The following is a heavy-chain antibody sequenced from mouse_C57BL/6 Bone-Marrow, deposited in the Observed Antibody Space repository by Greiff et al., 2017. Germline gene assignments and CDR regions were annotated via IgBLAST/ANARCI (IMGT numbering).Heavy chain of an antibody. CDR1: GYTFTSYW. V-gene: IGHV1-5*01. Sequence: VQLQQSGTVLARPGASVKMSCKTSGYTFTSYWMHWVKQSPGQGLEWIGAIYPGHSDTSYNQTFKGHATLTAVQSANPFYMELSSLTNEDSAVYYCTREGYYEYFDVWGTGTTVTVSS. D-gene: IGHD2-3*01. CDR3: TREGYYEYFDV. J-gene: IGHJ1*03. CDR2: IYPGHSDT.